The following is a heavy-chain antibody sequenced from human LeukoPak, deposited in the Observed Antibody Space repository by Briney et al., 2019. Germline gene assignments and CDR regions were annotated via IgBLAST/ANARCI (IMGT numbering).Heavy chain of an antibody. CDR1: GFTFSSYE. CDR3: TKGLVEALAFEN. CDR2: ISSSGSTI. V-gene: IGHV3-48*03. J-gene: IGHJ4*02. Sequence: GGSLRLSCAASGFTFSSYEMNWVRQAPGKGLEWVSYISSSGSTIYYADSVKGRFTISRDNAKNSLYLQMNSLRAEDTAVYYCTKGLVEALAFENWGQGTLVTVS. D-gene: IGHD1-1*01.